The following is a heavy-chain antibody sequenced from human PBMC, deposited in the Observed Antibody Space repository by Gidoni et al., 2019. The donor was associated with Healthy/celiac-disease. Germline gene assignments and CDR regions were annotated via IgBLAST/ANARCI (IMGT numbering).Heavy chain of an antibody. V-gene: IGHV1-58*02. Sequence: QMQLVQSGPEVKKPGTSVKVSCKASGFTFTSSAMQWVRQARGQRLEWIGWIVVGSGNTNYAQKFQERVTITRDMSTSTAYMELSSLRSEDTAVYYCATDSSGWSRYYGMDVWGQGTTVTVSS. CDR3: ATDSSGWSRYYGMDV. J-gene: IGHJ6*02. D-gene: IGHD6-19*01. CDR2: IVVGSGNT. CDR1: GFTFTSSA.